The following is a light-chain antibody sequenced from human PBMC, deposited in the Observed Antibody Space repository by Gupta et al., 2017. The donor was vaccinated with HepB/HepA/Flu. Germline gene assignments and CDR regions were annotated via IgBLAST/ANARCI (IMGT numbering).Light chain of an antibody. Sequence: IVMTQSPDSLAVSLGERATINCKSSQSVLYSSDNQNYLAWFQQKPGQPPKLHIYWASARESGVPDRFSGSGSGTDFTLTIIRLQAEDVAVYYWQQYYSSWTFGQGTKVEIK. J-gene: IGKJ1*01. CDR3: QQYYSSWT. CDR1: QSVLYSSDNQNY. CDR2: WAS. V-gene: IGKV4-1*01.